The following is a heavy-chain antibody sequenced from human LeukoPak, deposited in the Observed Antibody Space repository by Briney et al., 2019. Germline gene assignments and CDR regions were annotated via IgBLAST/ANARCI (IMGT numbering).Heavy chain of an antibody. CDR2: ISYDGSNK. Sequence: GGSLRLSCAASGFTFSSYDMHWVRQAPGKGLEWVAVISYDGSNKYYADSVKGRFTIARDNSKNTLYLQMNSLRAEDTAVYYCARVGYWGQGTLVTVSS. CDR1: GFTFSSYD. J-gene: IGHJ4*02. CDR3: ARVGY. V-gene: IGHV3-30-3*01.